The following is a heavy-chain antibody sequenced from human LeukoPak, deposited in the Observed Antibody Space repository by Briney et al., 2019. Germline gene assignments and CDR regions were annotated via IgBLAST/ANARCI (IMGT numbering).Heavy chain of an antibody. CDR2: TYYRSKWYD. D-gene: IGHD7-27*01. J-gene: IGHJ4*02. Sequence: SQTLSLTCAISGASVSSNGAAWNWIRQSQLRGLEWLGRTYYRSKWYDDYAVSVKGRITINADTSKNQFSLQLSSVTPEDTAVYYCTSGTGTFDYWGQGTLVTVSS. CDR3: TSGTGTFDY. V-gene: IGHV6-1*01. CDR1: GASVSSNGAA.